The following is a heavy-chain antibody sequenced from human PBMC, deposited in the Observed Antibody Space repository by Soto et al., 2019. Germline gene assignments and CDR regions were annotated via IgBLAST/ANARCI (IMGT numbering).Heavy chain of an antibody. CDR1: GFTFSRHG. J-gene: IGHJ4*02. D-gene: IGHD6-13*01. Sequence: PGGSLRLSCVASGFTFSRHGLRWVRQAPGKGLEWVSTINPSGDSTFYADSVKGRFTISRDNSKNTMYLQMNSLSVGDTAVYLCAKVDVSTAGSFDYWGQGALVTVSS. CDR3: AKVDVSTAGSFDY. CDR2: INPSGDST. V-gene: IGHV3-23*01.